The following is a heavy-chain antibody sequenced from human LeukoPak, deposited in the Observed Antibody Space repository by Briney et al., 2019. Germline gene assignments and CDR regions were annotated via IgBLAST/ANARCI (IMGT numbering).Heavy chain of an antibody. CDR2: IIPIFGIV. D-gene: IGHD5-24*01. V-gene: IGHV1-69*04. CDR1: VGTFSSYA. Sequence: SVPVSCKASVGTFSSYAFSWVGPAPGQGLEGMGRIIPIFGIVKYGQRFRGRVTITADKSTSTAYIKLSSLRSEATAVYCSARAPSRGGYNSPNWFDPWGQGTLVTVSS. CDR3: ARAPSRGGYNSPNWFDP. J-gene: IGHJ5*02.